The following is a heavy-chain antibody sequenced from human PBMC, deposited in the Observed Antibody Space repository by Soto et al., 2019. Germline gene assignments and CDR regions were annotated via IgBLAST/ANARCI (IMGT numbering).Heavy chain of an antibody. V-gene: IGHV3-23*01. CDR1: GFTFSSYA. CDR3: AKGTGDYGWHWFDP. D-gene: IGHD4-17*01. Sequence: EVQLLESGGDLVQPGGSLRLSCAASGFTFSSYAMSWVRQAPGKGLEWVSGISGSGGSTWNADSVKGRFTISRDNSKNTLYLKMNSLRAEDTAVYYCAKGTGDYGWHWFDPWGQGTLVTVSS. J-gene: IGHJ5*02. CDR2: ISGSGGST.